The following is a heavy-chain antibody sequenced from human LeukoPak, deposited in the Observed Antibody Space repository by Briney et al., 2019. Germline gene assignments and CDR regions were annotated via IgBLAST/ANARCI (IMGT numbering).Heavy chain of an antibody. CDR2: INHSGST. CDR1: GGSFSGYY. Sequence: SETLSLTCAVYGGSFSGYYWSWIRQPPGKGLEWIGEINHSGSTNYNPSLKSRVTISVDTSKNQFSLKLSSVTAADTAVYYCARGRRAYGCRRWDYYYYMDVWGKGTTVTVSS. D-gene: IGHD3-10*01. J-gene: IGHJ6*03. V-gene: IGHV4-34*01. CDR3: ARGRRAYGCRRWDYYYYMDV.